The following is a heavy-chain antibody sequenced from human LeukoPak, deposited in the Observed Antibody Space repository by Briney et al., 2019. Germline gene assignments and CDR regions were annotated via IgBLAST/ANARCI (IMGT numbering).Heavy chain of an antibody. CDR3: ARENSNSWYLDY. V-gene: IGHV4-39*07. CDR2: IYYSGTT. J-gene: IGHJ4*02. Sequence: SETLSLTCTVSGDSISSSNYYWDWIRQPPGKGLEWIGSIYYSGTTYYNPSLKSRVTISVDTSKNQFSLKLSSVTAADTAVYYCARENSNSWYLDYWGQGTLVTVSS. CDR1: GDSISSSNYY. D-gene: IGHD6-13*01.